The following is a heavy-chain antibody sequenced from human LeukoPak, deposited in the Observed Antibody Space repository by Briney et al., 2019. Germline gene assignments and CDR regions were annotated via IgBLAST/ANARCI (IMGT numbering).Heavy chain of an antibody. J-gene: IGHJ3*02. CDR2: ITGSGSTI. D-gene: IGHD7-27*01. Sequence: GGSLRLSCAASGFTVSSNHMTWVRQAPGKGLEWVSYITGSGSTIYYADPVKGRFTISRDNAKNSLYLQMNSLRAEDTAVYYCAREGRLTGDAFDIWGQGTMVTVSS. CDR1: GFTVSSNH. CDR3: AREGRLTGDAFDI. V-gene: IGHV3-48*03.